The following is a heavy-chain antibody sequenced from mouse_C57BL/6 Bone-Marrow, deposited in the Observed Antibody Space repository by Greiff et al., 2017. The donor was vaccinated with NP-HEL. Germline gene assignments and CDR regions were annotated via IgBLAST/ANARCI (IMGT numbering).Heavy chain of an antibody. V-gene: IGHV5-12*01. D-gene: IGHD2-5*01. J-gene: IGHJ1*03. Sequence: EVKLVESGGGLVQPGGSLKLSCAASGFTFSDYYMYWVRQTPEKRLEWVAYISNGGGSTYYPDTVKGRFTISRDNAKNTLYLQMSRLKSEDTAMYYCARRYSNYWYFDVWGTGTTVTVSS. CDR1: GFTFSDYY. CDR2: ISNGGGST. CDR3: ARRYSNYWYFDV.